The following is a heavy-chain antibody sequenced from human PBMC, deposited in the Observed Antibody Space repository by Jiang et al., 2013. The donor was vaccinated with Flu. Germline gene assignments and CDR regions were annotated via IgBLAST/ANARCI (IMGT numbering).Heavy chain of an antibody. CDR3: ARGLQQQLVRPWGY. CDR2: INHSGST. J-gene: IGHJ4*02. D-gene: IGHD6-13*01. CDR1: GGSFSGYY. Sequence: LLKPSETLSLTCAVYGGSFSGYYWSWIRQPPGKGLEWIGEINHSGSTNYNPSLKSRVTISVDTSKNQFSLKLSSVTAADTAVYYCARGLQQQLVRPWGYWGQGTLVTVSS. V-gene: IGHV4-34*01.